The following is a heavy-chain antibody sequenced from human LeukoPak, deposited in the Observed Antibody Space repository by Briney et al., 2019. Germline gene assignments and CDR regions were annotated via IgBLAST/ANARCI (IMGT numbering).Heavy chain of an antibody. CDR3: SGGFGY. CDR2: IKDKSDGETT. Sequence: GGPLRLSCAASGFTVSSNYMSWVRQAPGRGLEWVGRIKDKSDGETTDYAAPVRGRFTISRDDSKNTLYLQMNSLKTEDTAVYYCSGGFGYWGQGTLVTVSS. J-gene: IGHJ4*02. CDR1: GFTVSSNY. D-gene: IGHD3-10*01. V-gene: IGHV3-15*05.